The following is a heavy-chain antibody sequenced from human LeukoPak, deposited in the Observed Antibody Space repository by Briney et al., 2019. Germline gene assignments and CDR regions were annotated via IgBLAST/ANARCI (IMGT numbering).Heavy chain of an antibody. D-gene: IGHD1-26*01. J-gene: IGHJ5*02. Sequence: ASVKVSCKASGGTFSSYAISWVRQAPGQGLEWMGWISAYNGNTNYAQKLQGRVTMTTDTSTSTAYMELRSLRSDDTAVYYCARMKVGATGYNWFDPWGQGTLVTVSS. CDR2: ISAYNGNT. CDR1: GGTFSSYA. V-gene: IGHV1-18*01. CDR3: ARMKVGATGYNWFDP.